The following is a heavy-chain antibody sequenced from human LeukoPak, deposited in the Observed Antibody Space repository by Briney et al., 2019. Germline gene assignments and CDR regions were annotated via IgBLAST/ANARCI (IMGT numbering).Heavy chain of an antibody. CDR2: IYNIGST. Sequence: SETLSLTCTVSGGSISSDTYYWSWIRQPPGKGLEYIGYIYNIGSTNYNPSLKSRVTISVDTSKNQFSLKLNSVTAADTAVYYCARNRLYGSGSGDFDRWGQGTLVTVSS. V-gene: IGHV4-61*01. CDR1: GGSISSDTYY. J-gene: IGHJ4*02. D-gene: IGHD3-10*01. CDR3: ARNRLYGSGSGDFDR.